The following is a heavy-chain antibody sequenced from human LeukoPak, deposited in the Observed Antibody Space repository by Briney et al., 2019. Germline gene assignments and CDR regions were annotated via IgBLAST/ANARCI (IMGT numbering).Heavy chain of an antibody. Sequence: GGSLRLSCAGSGFTVSRNYMSWVRQAPGEGLEWVSVIYSGGSTYYADSVKGRFTISRDNYKNTLYLQMNSLRAEDTAVYHCARAVGAFDIWGQGTMVTVSS. J-gene: IGHJ3*02. V-gene: IGHV3-66*01. CDR3: ARAVGAFDI. D-gene: IGHD1-26*01. CDR1: GFTVSRNY. CDR2: IYSGGST.